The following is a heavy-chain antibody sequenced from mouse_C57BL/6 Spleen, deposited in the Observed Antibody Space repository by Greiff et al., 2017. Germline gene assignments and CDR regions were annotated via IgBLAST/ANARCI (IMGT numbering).Heavy chain of an antibody. V-gene: IGHV1-39*01. J-gene: IGHJ2*01. Sequence: VQLKESGPELVKPGASVKISCKASGYSFTDYNMNWVKQSNGQSLEWIGVINPNNGSTSYNQKFKGKATLTVDQSSSTAYMQLNSLTSEDSAVYYCAGLDSAGYVGYWGQGTTLTVSS. D-gene: IGHD3-2*02. CDR3: AGLDSAGYVGY. CDR1: GYSFTDYN. CDR2: INPNNGST.